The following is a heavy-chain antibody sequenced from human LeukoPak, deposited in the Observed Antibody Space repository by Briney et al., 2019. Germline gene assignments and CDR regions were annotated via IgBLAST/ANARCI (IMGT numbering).Heavy chain of an antibody. CDR2: ISSSGSTI. CDR3: ARSRLRELDY. CDR1: GFTFSNYE. V-gene: IGHV3-48*03. D-gene: IGHD5-12*01. J-gene: IGHJ4*02. Sequence: GGSLRLSCAASGFTFSNYEMNWVRQAPGKGLEWVSYISSSGSTIYYADSVKGRFTISRDNAKNSLYLQMNSLRAEDTAVYYCARSRLRELDYWGQGTLVTVSS.